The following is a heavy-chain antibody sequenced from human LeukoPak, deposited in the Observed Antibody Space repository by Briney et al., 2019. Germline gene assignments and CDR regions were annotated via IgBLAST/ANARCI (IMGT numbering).Heavy chain of an antibody. CDR2: ISYDGRNK. CDR1: GFIFSSYG. Sequence: PGGSLRLSCAASGFIFSSYGMHWVRQAPGKGLEWVAVISYDGRNKYYADSVKGRFTISRDNSKNTLYLQMNSLRAEDTALYYCSKAIPPRDGSNPDYWGQGTLVTVSS. CDR3: SKAIPPRDGSNPDY. D-gene: IGHD5-24*01. J-gene: IGHJ4*02. V-gene: IGHV3-30*18.